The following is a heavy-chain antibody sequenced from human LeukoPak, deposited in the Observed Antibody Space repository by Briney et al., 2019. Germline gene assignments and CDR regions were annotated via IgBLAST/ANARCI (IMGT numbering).Heavy chain of an antibody. D-gene: IGHD3-22*01. CDR3: GGEGYSCYSSGPFFAW. V-gene: IGHV3-11*04. J-gene: IGHJ4*02. CDR2: ISSSGSTI. Sequence: PGGSLRLSCAASGFTFSDYYMSWIRQAPGKGLEWVSYISSSGSTIYYADSVKGRFTISRDNSKNTLYLQMNSLRAEDTAVYYWGGEGYSCYSSGPFFAWGGGGTLTPVSS. CDR1: GFTFSDYY.